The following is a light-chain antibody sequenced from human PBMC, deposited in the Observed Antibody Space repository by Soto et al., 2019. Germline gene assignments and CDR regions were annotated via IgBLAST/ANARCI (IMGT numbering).Light chain of an antibody. CDR2: KAS. Sequence: DIQMTQSPSTLSASVGDRVTITCRASQSISSWLAWYQQKPGKAPKLLIYKASSLQSGVPSRFSGSGYGTEFTLTISILQPDDFATYYCQQYNSYSSWTFGQGTKVEIK. CDR1: QSISSW. CDR3: QQYNSYSSWT. J-gene: IGKJ1*01. V-gene: IGKV1-5*03.